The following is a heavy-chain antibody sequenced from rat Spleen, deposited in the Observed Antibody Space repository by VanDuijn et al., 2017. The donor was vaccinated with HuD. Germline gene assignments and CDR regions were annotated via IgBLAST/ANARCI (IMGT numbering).Heavy chain of an antibody. CDR3: ARSDYGGVFDY. V-gene: IGHV2-32*01. D-gene: IGHD1-11*01. CDR2: IWSGGNT. Sequence: QVQLKESGPGLMQPSQTLSLTCIVSGFSLTNYHVHWVRQSPGKGLEWMAVIWSGGNTDYNSALKSRLSISRDTSKSQVFLKMNSLQTEDTAMYFCARSDYGGVFDYWGQGVMVTVSS. CDR1: GFSLTNYH. J-gene: IGHJ2*01.